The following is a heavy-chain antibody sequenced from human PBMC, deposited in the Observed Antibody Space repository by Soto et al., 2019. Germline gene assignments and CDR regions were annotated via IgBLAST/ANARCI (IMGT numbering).Heavy chain of an antibody. J-gene: IGHJ6*02. CDR2: IWYDGSNK. D-gene: IGHD6-13*01. CDR1: GFTFSSYG. V-gene: IGHV3-33*01. CDR3: AREEKQLYYYYGMDV. Sequence: SLRLSCAASGFTFSSYGMHWVRQAPGKGLERVAVIWYDGSNKYYADSVKGRFTISRDNSKNTLYLQMNSLRAEDTAVYYCAREEKQLYYYYGMDVWGQGPTATDSS.